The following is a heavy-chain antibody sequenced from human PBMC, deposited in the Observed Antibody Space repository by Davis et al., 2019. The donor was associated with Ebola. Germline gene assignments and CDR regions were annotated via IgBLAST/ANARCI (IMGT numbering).Heavy chain of an antibody. D-gene: IGHD6-19*01. V-gene: IGHV3-21*01. CDR3: ARDGDGSGSDFDY. CDR2: ISSYSDYI. CDR1: GFPFTTYT. Sequence: GESLKISCAASGFPFTTYTLNWVRQAPGKGLECVSSISSYSDYIYYADSVKGRFTASRDNAKNSLYLQMNSLRVEDTAVYYCARDGDGSGSDFDYWGQGILVTVSS. J-gene: IGHJ4*02.